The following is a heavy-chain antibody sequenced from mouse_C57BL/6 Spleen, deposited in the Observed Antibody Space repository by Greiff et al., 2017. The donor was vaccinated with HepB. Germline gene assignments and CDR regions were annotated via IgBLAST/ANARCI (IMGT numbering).Heavy chain of an antibody. CDR2: IWRGGST. CDR3: AIDGYYSHYYAMDY. CDR1: GFSLTSYG. Sequence: VKLMESGPGLVQPSQSLSITCTVSGFSLTSYGVHWVRQSPGKGLEWLGVIWRGGSTDYNAAFMSRLSITKDNSKSQVFFKMNSLQADDTAIYYCAIDGYYSHYYAMDYWGQGTSVTVSS. D-gene: IGHD2-3*01. J-gene: IGHJ4*01. V-gene: IGHV2-5*01.